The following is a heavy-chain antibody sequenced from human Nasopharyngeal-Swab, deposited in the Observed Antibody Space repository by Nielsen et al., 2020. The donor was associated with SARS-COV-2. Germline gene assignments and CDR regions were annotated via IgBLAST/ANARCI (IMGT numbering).Heavy chain of an antibody. J-gene: IGHJ4*02. CDR3: AGGQPGGIGSGYLDWSVEGQIDY. Sequence: SETLSLTCAVYGGSFSGYYWRWIRQPPGKGLEWIGEINHSGSTNYNPYLKSRVTISVDTSKNQFSLKLSSVTAADTAVYYCAGGQPGGIGSGYLDWSVEGQIDYWGQGTLVTVSS. V-gene: IGHV4-34*01. D-gene: IGHD3-22*01. CDR1: GGSFSGYY. CDR2: INHSGST.